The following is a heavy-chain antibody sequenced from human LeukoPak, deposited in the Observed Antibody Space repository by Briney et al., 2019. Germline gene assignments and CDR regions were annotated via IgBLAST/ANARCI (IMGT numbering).Heavy chain of an antibody. V-gene: IGHV1-2*02. CDR3: ARRQWLVLWFDP. Sequence: ASVKVSCKASGYTFTDYYMHWVRQAPGQGLEWMGWINPNSGGTNYAQKLQGRVTMTTDTSTSTAYMELRSLRSDDTAVYYCARRQWLVLWFDPWGQGTLVTVSS. D-gene: IGHD6-19*01. CDR2: INPNSGGT. CDR1: GYTFTDYY. J-gene: IGHJ5*02.